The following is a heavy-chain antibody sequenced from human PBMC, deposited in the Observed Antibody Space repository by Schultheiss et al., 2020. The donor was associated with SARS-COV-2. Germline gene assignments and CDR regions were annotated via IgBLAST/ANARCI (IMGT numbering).Heavy chain of an antibody. J-gene: IGHJ4*02. D-gene: IGHD5-12*01. CDR2: IRSKSYGGTT. CDR3: TRRRGYSGYADC. V-gene: IGHV3-49*04. CDR1: GFTFGDYA. Sequence: GGSLRLSCTASGFTFGDYAMNWVRQAPGKGLEWIGFIRSKSYGGTTEYAASVKGRFTISRDDSKSIAYLQISSLKTEDTAVYYCTRRRGYSGYADCWGQGTLVTVSS.